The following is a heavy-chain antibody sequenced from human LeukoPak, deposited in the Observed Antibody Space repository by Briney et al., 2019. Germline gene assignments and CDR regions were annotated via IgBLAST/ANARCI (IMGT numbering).Heavy chain of an antibody. D-gene: IGHD5-18*01. CDR3: TSRLLIHLWAKDF. Sequence: ASVKVSCKVSGYALTDLSIHWVRQTPGKGPEWMGGVDPEDGETTYAQKFQGRVTMTEDTSTDTAYMELSSLKSEDTAVYFCTSRLLIHLWAKDFWGQGTLVTVSS. V-gene: IGHV1-24*01. CDR2: VDPEDGET. J-gene: IGHJ4*02. CDR1: GYALTDLS.